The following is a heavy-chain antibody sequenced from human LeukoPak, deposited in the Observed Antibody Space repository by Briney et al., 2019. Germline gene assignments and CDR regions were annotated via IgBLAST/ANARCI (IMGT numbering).Heavy chain of an antibody. CDR3: AITDASVTTDY. D-gene: IGHD4-17*01. CDR2: INPSGGST. CDR1: GYTFTSYY. Sequence: ASVKVSCKASGYTFTSYYMHWVRQAPGQGLEWMGIINPSGGSTSYAQKFQGRVTMTRDRSTSTVYMELSSLRSEDTAVYYCAITDASVTTDYWGQGTLVTVSS. J-gene: IGHJ4*02. V-gene: IGHV1-46*01.